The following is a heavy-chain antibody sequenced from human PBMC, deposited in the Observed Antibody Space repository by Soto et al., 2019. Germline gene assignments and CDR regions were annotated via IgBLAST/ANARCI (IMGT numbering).Heavy chain of an antibody. J-gene: IGHJ6*02. CDR1: GFTFSSYS. Sequence: PGGSLRLSCAASGFTFSSYSMNWVRQAPGKGLEWVSSISSTSTYIYYADSVKGRFTISRDNAKNSLYLQMNSLRAEDTAVYYCALEVSIFGQGDMDVWGQGTTVTVSS. CDR2: ISSTSTYI. D-gene: IGHD3-3*01. V-gene: IGHV3-21*01. CDR3: ALEVSIFGQGDMDV.